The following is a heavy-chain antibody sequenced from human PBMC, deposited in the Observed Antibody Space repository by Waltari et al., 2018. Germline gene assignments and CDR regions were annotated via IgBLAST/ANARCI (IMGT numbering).Heavy chain of an antibody. Sequence: EVQLVESGGGLVQPGGSLRLSCAASGFTFSSYAMSWVRQAPGKGLAWVSAMSGSVGSTYYADSVKGRFTISRDNSKNTLYLQMNSLRAEDTAVYYCAKCSADTVTTPTDYWGQGTLVTVSS. J-gene: IGHJ4*02. CDR3: AKCSADTVTTPTDY. CDR2: MSGSVGST. CDR1: GFTFSSYA. D-gene: IGHD4-17*01. V-gene: IGHV3-23*04.